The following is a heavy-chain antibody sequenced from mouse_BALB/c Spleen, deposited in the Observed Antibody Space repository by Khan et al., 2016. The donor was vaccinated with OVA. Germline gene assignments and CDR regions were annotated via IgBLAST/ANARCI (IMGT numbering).Heavy chain of an antibody. Sequence: IQLVQSGPDLVKPGASVKISCKASGYSFTLYYMTWVRQSPGKSLEWIGRVNPNTGGTDYNQDFKGKAILTVDKSSNTAYMEFRSLTSEDSAVCYCARGYDFFAYWGQGTLVTVSA. V-gene: IGHV1-26*01. J-gene: IGHJ3*01. CDR3: ARGYDFFAY. CDR2: VNPNTGGT. CDR1: GYSFTLYY. D-gene: IGHD2-14*01.